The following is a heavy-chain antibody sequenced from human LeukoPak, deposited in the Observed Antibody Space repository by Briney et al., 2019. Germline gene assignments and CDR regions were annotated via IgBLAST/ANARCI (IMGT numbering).Heavy chain of an antibody. J-gene: IGHJ6*02. CDR1: GFTFSSYG. CDR2: IWYDGSNK. D-gene: IGHD2-2*01. V-gene: IGHV3-33*01. CDR3: ARPRGSTRPYGTDV. Sequence: GGSLRLSCAASGFTFSSYGMHWIRQAPGKGLEWVAVIWYDGSNKYYADSVKGRFTISRDNSKNTLYLQMNSLRAEDTAVYYCARPRGSTRPYGTDVWGQGTTVTVSS.